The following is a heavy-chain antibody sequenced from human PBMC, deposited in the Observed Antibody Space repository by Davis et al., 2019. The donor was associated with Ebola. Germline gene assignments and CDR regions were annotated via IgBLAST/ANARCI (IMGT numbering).Heavy chain of an antibody. CDR1: GYTFTGYD. Sequence: ASVKVSCKASGYTFTGYDISWVRQAPGQGLEWMGWISAYNGNTNYAQKLQGRVTMTTDTSTSTAYMELRSLRSDDTAVYYCASAWGRYYFDYWGQGTLVTVSS. CDR2: ISAYNGNT. CDR3: ASAWGRYYFDY. J-gene: IGHJ4*02. D-gene: IGHD3-16*01. V-gene: IGHV1-18*01.